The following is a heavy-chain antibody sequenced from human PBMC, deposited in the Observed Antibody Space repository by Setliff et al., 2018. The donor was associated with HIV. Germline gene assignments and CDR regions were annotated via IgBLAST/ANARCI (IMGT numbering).Heavy chain of an antibody. V-gene: IGHV1-69-2*01. CDR2: IDPEDGET. CDR3: ATFLFRDSTDPYYRPPGDFPLYYFDY. Sequence: KVSCKASGYTLSEYYMHWVQQAPGKGLEWMGRIDPEDGETLYAEKFQGRVTMTADMSTNTAYLELGSLRSEDTAVYYCATFLFRDSTDPYYRPPGDFPLYYFDYWAQGTLVTVSS. J-gene: IGHJ4*02. D-gene: IGHD3-10*01. CDR1: GYTLSEYY.